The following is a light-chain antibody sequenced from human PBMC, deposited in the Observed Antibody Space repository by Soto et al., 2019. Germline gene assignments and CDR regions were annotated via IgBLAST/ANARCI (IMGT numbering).Light chain of an antibody. CDR3: TSYVGSNNYV. J-gene: IGLJ1*01. CDR2: EVN. V-gene: IGLV2-8*01. CDR1: SSDIGDYNY. Sequence: QSVLTQPPSASGSTGQSVTISCTGTSSDIGDYNYVSWYQQHPGKAPKLMIYEVNKRPSGVPDRFSGSKSGYTASLTVSGLQADDEADYYCTSYVGSNNYVFGTGTKVTVL.